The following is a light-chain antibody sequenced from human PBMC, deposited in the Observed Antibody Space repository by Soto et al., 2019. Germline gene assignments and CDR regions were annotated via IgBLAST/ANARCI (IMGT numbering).Light chain of an antibody. J-gene: IGLJ1*01. CDR2: GNS. CDR1: SSNIGAGFD. CDR3: QSYDSSLTGSKV. Sequence: QSVLTQPPSVSGAPGQRVTISCTGSSSNIGAGFDVHWYQQLPGTAPKLLIYGNSNRPSGVPDRFSGSRSGTSASLAITGLQAEDEADYYCQSYDSSLTGSKVLGSGTKVT. V-gene: IGLV1-40*01.